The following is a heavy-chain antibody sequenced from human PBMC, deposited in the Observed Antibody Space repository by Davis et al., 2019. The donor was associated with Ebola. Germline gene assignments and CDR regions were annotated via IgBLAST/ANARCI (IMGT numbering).Heavy chain of an antibody. CDR1: GFSLSTSGMR. CDR3: ARIRSGSSHFDY. J-gene: IGHJ4*02. CDR2: IDWDDDK. D-gene: IGHD3-3*01. V-gene: IGHV2-70*04. Sequence: SGPTLVKPTQTLTLTCTFSGFSLSTSGMRVSWIRQPPGKALEWLARIDWDDDKFYSTSLKTRLTISKDTSKNQVVLTMTNMDPVDTATYYCARIRSGSSHFDYWGQGTLVTVSS.